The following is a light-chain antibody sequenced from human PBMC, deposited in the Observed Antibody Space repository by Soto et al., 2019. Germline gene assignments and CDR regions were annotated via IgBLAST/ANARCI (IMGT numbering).Light chain of an antibody. CDR2: GAS. CDR3: QQYGSSPRT. J-gene: IGKJ1*01. Sequence: DIVLTQSPGTLSLSPGERATLSCRASQSISSSYFAWYQQKPGQAPRPLIYGASSRATGIPDRFSGSGSGTDFTLTISRLEPEDFAVYYCQQYGSSPRTFGQGTKVEIK. V-gene: IGKV3-20*01. CDR1: QSISSSY.